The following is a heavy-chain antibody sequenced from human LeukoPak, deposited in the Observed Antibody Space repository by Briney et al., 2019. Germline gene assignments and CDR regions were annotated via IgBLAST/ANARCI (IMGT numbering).Heavy chain of an antibody. D-gene: IGHD3-22*01. CDR1: GGSISSSSYY. J-gene: IGHJ4*02. V-gene: IGHV4-39*07. CDR3: ARTPYYYDSSGYPSPIDY. CDR2: IYYSGST. Sequence: SETLSLTCTVSGGSISSSSYYWGWIRQPPGKGLEWIGSIYYSGSTYYNPSLKSRVTISVDTSKNQFSLKLSSVTAADTAVYYYARTPYYYDSSGYPSPIDYWGQGTLVTVSS.